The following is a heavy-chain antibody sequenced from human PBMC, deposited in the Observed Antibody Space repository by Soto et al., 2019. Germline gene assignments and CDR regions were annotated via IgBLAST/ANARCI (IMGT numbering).Heavy chain of an antibody. J-gene: IGHJ6*02. CDR2: ISYDGSNK. CDR1: GFTFSSYA. D-gene: IGHD3-9*01. CDR3: AREGVLRYFDWPIKYSGYYYGMDV. Sequence: GGSLRLSCAASGFTFSSYAMHWVRQAPGKGLEWVAVISYDGSNKYYADSVKGRFTISRDNSKNTLYLQMNSLRAEDTAVYYCAREGVLRYFDWPIKYSGYYYGMDVWGQGTPVTVSS. V-gene: IGHV3-30-3*01.